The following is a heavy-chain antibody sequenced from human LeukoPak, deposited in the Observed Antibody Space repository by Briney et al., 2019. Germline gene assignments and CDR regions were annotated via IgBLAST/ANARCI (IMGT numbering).Heavy chain of an antibody. CDR2: ISYDGSNK. J-gene: IGHJ4*02. CDR1: GFTFSSYA. CDR3: ARDRVVLDY. Sequence: GGSLRLSCAASGFTFSSYAMHWVRQAPGKGLEWVAVISYDGSNKYYADSVKGRFTISRDNSKNTLYLQMNSLRAEDTAVYYCARDRVVLDYRGQGTLVTVSS. V-gene: IGHV3-30-3*01. D-gene: IGHD2-21*01.